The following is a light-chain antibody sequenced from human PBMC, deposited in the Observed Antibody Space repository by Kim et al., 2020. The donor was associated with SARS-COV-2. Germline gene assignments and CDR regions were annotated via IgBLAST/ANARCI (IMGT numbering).Light chain of an antibody. CDR1: KLGDKY. Sequence: SYELTQPPSVSVSPGQTASITCTGDKLGDKYACCYQQKPGQSPVLVIYQDSKRPSGIPERFSGSNSGNTATLTISGTQAMDEADYCCQAWDSSTGVFGGGTKLTVL. V-gene: IGLV3-1*01. CDR2: QDS. J-gene: IGLJ2*01. CDR3: QAWDSSTGV.